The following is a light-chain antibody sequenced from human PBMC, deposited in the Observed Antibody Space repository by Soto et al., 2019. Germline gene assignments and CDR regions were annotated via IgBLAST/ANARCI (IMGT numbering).Light chain of an antibody. V-gene: IGLV2-14*01. J-gene: IGLJ3*02. CDR1: SSDVGAYRY. CDR3: SSYTTTTAWV. Sequence: QSVLTQPASVSGSPGQSITISCTGSSSDVGAYRYVSWFQQHPGRAPKLIIYEGSNRPSGVSDRFSGSKSGNTASLTSSGLKAEDEADYHRSSYTTTTAWVFGGGTKLTVL. CDR2: EGS.